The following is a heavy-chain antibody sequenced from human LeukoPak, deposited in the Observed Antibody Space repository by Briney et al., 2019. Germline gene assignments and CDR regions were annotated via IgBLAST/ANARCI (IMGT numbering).Heavy chain of an antibody. CDR1: GYIFTSYW. J-gene: IGHJ4*02. CDR2: IYPGDSDT. V-gene: IGHV5-51*01. Sequence: GESLKISCKGSGYIFTSYWIGWVRQMPGKGLEWMGIIYPGDSDTRYSPSFQGQVTISADKSISTAYLQWSSLKASDTAMYYCATLGDYCSSTSCYSGFDYWGQGTLVTVPS. CDR3: ATLGDYCSSTSCYSGFDY. D-gene: IGHD2-2*01.